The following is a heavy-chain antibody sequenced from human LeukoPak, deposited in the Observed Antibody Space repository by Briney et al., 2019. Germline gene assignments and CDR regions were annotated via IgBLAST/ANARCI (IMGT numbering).Heavy chain of an antibody. Sequence: TGGSLRLPYAASGFTFSTYSMNWVRQAPGEGLEWISYISSSSRTIYYADSVKGRFTISSDNAKNSLYLQMNSLRDEDTAVYYCARDYYDSSGYFYPNAFDIWGQGTMVTVSS. CDR3: ARDYYDSSGYFYPNAFDI. V-gene: IGHV3-48*02. D-gene: IGHD3-22*01. J-gene: IGHJ3*02. CDR2: ISSSSRTI. CDR1: GFTFSTYS.